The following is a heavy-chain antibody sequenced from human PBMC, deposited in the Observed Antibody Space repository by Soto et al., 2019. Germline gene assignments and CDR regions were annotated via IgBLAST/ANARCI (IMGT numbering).Heavy chain of an antibody. CDR3: ARVPDV. CDR1: GGSISSGGYS. J-gene: IGHJ6*02. Sequence: QLQLQEFGSGLVKPLQTLSPTCAVSGGSISSGGYSWSWIRQPPGKGLEWIGYIYHSGSTYYNPSLKSRVTISVDRSKNQFSLKLSSVTAADTAVYYCARVPDVWGQGTTVTVSS. CDR2: IYHSGST. V-gene: IGHV4-30-2*01.